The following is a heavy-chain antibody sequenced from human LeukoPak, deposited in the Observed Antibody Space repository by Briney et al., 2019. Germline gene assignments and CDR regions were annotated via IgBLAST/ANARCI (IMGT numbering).Heavy chain of an antibody. CDR3: ASSPVAGTGY. J-gene: IGHJ4*02. CDR2: IYSGGSA. CDR1: GFTVSSSY. Sequence: GGSLGLSCAASGFTVSSSYMNWVRQAPGKGLEWVSVIYSGGSAYHADSVKGRFTISRDNSKNTLYLQMNSLRAEDTAVYYCASSPVAGTGYWGQGTLVTVSS. D-gene: IGHD6-19*01. V-gene: IGHV3-53*01.